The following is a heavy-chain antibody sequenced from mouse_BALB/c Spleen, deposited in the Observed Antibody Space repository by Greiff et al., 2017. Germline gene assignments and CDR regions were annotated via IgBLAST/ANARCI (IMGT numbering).Heavy chain of an antibody. CDR3: ARAHSSGYLDY. Sequence: EVQGVESGGGLVQPGGSLRLSCATSGFTFTDYYMSWVRQPPGKALEWLGFIRNKANGYTTEYSASVKGRFTISRDNSQSILYLQMNTLRAEDSATYYCARAHSSGYLDYWGQGTSVTVSS. V-gene: IGHV7-3*02. CDR2: IRNKANGYTT. J-gene: IGHJ4*01. CDR1: GFTFTDYY. D-gene: IGHD3-1*01.